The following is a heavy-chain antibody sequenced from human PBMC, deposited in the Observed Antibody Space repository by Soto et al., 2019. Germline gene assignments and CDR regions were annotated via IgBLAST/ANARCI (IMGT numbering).Heavy chain of an antibody. CDR3: ATSPDPTAPFDY. Sequence: ASVKVYCKASGYTFSSYAISWVRQAPGQGLEWMGWISAYNGNTNYAQKLQGRVTMTTDTSTSTAYMELRSLRSDDTAVYYCATSPDPTAPFDYWGQGTLVTVSS. J-gene: IGHJ4*02. V-gene: IGHV1-18*01. D-gene: IGHD2-21*02. CDR1: GYTFSSYA. CDR2: ISAYNGNT.